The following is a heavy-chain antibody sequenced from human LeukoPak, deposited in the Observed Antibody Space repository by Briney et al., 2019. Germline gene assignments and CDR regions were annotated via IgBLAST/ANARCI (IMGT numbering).Heavy chain of an antibody. CDR2: ISSSSNSI. Sequence: GGSLRLSCAASGFSFSSYYGMNWVRQAPGKGLEWVSLISSSSNSIHYADSVRGRFTISRDNARNSLYLQMDSLRVEDTAVYYCARQKLVASDSWYYVMDVWGQGTTVTVSS. CDR3: ARQKLVASDSWYYVMDV. V-gene: IGHV3-21*01. CDR1: GFSFSSYYG. D-gene: IGHD2-2*01. J-gene: IGHJ6*02.